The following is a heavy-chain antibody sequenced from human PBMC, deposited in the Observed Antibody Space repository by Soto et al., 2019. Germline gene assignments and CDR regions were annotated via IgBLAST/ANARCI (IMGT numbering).Heavy chain of an antibody. CDR3: ARGLALSPDTIANPNL. D-gene: IGHD6-13*01. J-gene: IGHJ4*02. V-gene: IGHV1-46*01. CDR2: INPSGGST. CDR1: GYTFTSYY. Sequence: GASVKVSCKASGYTFTSYYMHWVRQAPGQGLEWMGIINPSGGSTSYAQKFQGRVTMTTDTSTSTVYMELSSLRSEDTAVYYCARGLALSPDTIANPNLWGQGTLVTVSS.